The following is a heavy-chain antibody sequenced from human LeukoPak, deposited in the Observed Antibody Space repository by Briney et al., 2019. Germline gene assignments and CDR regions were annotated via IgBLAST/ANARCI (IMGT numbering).Heavy chain of an antibody. CDR1: GYTFTRYD. V-gene: IGHV1-8*03. D-gene: IGHD4-11*01. CDR3: ARGSLQYYYYYMDV. CDR2: MNPNSGNT. J-gene: IGHJ6*03. Sequence: ASVKVSCKASGYTFTRYDINWVRQATGQGLEWMGWMNPNSGNTGYAQKFQGRVTITRNTSISTAYMELSSLRSEDTAVYYCARGSLQYYYYYMDVWGKGTTVTVSS.